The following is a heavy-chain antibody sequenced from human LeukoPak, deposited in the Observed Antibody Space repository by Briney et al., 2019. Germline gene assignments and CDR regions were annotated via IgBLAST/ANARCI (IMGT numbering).Heavy chain of an antibody. D-gene: IGHD2-15*01. V-gene: IGHV4-61*02. CDR2: IYASGST. J-gene: IGHJ4*02. Sequence: SETLSLTCTVPGASTSSGSDYWSWIRQPAGRGLERIGRIYASGSTSYNPSLQSRVTMSLDTSKNQFSLKLSSVPAADTAVYYCERVRILYLVDYWGQGILVTVSS. CDR1: GASTSSGSDY. CDR3: ERVRILYLVDY.